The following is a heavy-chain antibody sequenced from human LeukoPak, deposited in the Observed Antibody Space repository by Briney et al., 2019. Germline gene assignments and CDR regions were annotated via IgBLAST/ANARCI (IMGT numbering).Heavy chain of an antibody. J-gene: IGHJ5*02. CDR2: IYYSGST. Sequence: SETLSLTCTVSGGSISSYYWSWIRQPPGKGLEWIGYIYYSGSTNYNPSLKSRVTISVDMSKNQFSLKLSSVTAADTAVYYCARQEYCSSTSCYNWFDPWGQGTLVTVSS. D-gene: IGHD2-2*01. CDR1: GGSISSYY. V-gene: IGHV4-59*08. CDR3: ARQEYCSSTSCYNWFDP.